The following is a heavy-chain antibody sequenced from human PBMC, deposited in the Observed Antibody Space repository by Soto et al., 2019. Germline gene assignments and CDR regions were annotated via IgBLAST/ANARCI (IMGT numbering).Heavy chain of an antibody. CDR3: AREGYYSGSGTHSPPRYYGMDA. V-gene: IGHV1-18*01. J-gene: IGHJ6*02. CDR1: GYTFTNYG. D-gene: IGHD3-10*01. Sequence: QVQLVQSGAEVKKPGASVKVSCKASGYTFTNYGITWVRQAPGQGLEWMGWISDYNGNTFYGKKFQGRVTMTTDTSTRTAYMELKSLRSDDTAVYYCAREGYYSGSGTHSPPRYYGMDAWGQGTTVTVSS. CDR2: ISDYNGNT.